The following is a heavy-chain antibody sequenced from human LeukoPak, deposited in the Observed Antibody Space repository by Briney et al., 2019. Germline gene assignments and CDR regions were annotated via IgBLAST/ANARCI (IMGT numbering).Heavy chain of an antibody. V-gene: IGHV1-69*06. D-gene: IGHD6-13*01. CDR2: IIPIFGTA. CDR3: ASGSSWYWWFDP. CDR1: GYTFTSYG. Sequence: SVKVSCKASGYTFTSYGISWVRQAPGQGLEWMGGIIPIFGTANYAQKFQGRVTITADKSTSTAYMELSSLRSEDTAVYYCASGSSWYWWFDPWGQGTLVTVSS. J-gene: IGHJ5*02.